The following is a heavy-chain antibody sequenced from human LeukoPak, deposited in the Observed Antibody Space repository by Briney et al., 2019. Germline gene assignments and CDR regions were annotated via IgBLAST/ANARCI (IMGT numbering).Heavy chain of an antibody. Sequence: GGSLRLSCAASGFTFSSYAMRWVRQAPGKGLEWVAVISYDGSNKYYADSVKGRFTISRDNSKNTLYLQMSSLRAEDTAVYYCARDLNYYDSSGYAGGPWGQGTLVTVSS. CDR3: ARDLNYYDSSGYAGGP. V-gene: IGHV3-30*04. D-gene: IGHD3-22*01. J-gene: IGHJ5*02. CDR1: GFTFSSYA. CDR2: ISYDGSNK.